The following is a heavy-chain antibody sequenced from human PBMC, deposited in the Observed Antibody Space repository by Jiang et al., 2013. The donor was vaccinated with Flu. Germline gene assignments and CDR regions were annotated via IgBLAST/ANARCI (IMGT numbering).Heavy chain of an antibody. Sequence: SQTLSLTCAISGDSVSSNSAAWNWIRQSPSRGLEWLGRTYYRSKWSNDYAVSVKSRISVNPDTSKNQFSLQLNSVTPEDTAVYYCARETARYLDYYYGMDVWGQGDHGHRLL. V-gene: IGHV6-1*01. J-gene: IGHJ6*02. CDR3: ARETARYLDYYYGMDV. D-gene: IGHD6-6*01. CDR1: GDSVSSNSAA. CDR2: TYYRSKWSN.